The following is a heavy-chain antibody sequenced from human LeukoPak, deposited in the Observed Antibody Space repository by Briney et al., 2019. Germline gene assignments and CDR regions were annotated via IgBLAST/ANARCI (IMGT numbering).Heavy chain of an antibody. Sequence: GGSLRLSCAASGFTFSSYWMHWVRQAPGKGLVWVSRINSDGSSTSYADSVKGRFTISRDNSKNTLYLQMNSLRAEDTAVYYCARAEVFSYYGMDVWGQGTTVTVSS. CDR3: ARAEVFSYYGMDV. V-gene: IGHV3-74*01. CDR1: GFTFSSYW. CDR2: INSDGSST. J-gene: IGHJ6*02.